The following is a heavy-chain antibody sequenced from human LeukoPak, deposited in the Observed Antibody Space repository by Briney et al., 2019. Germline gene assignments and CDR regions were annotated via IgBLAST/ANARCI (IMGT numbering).Heavy chain of an antibody. V-gene: IGHV4-34*01. CDR1: GGSFSGYY. Sequence: SETLSLTCAVYGGSFSGYYWSWIRQPPGKGLEWIGEINHSGSTNYNPSLKSRVTISVDTSKNQFSLKLSSVTAADTAVYYCARDSSGSSVKFDYWGQGTLVTVSS. J-gene: IGHJ4*02. CDR3: ARDSSGSSVKFDY. D-gene: IGHD3-22*01. CDR2: INHSGST.